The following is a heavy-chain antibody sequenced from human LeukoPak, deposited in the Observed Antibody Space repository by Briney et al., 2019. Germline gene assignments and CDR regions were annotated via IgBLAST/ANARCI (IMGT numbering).Heavy chain of an antibody. CDR1: GFDFRGYF. Sequence: TGGSLRLSCAASGFDFRGYFMSWIRQAPGKGLEWVSYISTSGSKTFYADSVKGRFTISRDNAKNSLYLQMNSLRVEDTAVYYCAREGVTGAFFVWGQGTLVTVSS. D-gene: IGHD2-21*02. CDR3: AREGVTGAFFV. J-gene: IGHJ4*02. CDR2: ISTSGSKT. V-gene: IGHV3-11*04.